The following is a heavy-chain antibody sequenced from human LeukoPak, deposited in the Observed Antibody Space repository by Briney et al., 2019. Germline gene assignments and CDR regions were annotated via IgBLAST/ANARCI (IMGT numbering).Heavy chain of an antibody. CDR2: INPNSGGT. V-gene: IGHV1-2*02. J-gene: IGHJ4*02. CDR1: GYTFTSYD. Sequence: ASVKVSCKASGYTFTSYDINWVRQAPGQGLEWMVWINPNSGGTNYAQKFQGRVTMTRDTSISTAYMELSRLRSDDTAVCYCARVYLPTTIDCCGQGTLVTVSS. D-gene: IGHD1-1*01. CDR3: ARVYLPTTIDC.